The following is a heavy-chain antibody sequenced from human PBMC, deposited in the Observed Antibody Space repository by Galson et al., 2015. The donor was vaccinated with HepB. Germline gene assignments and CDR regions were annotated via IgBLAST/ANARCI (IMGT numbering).Heavy chain of an antibody. CDR1: GGSISISNYY. J-gene: IGHJ4*02. CDR2: IYYHGRT. CDR3: ARSVDYGDCFEF. Sequence: SETLSLTCIVSGGSISISNYYWGWIRQPPGKGLEWIGSIYYHGRTYYNPSLKSQVTMSVDTSKDEFSLTLTSVTAADTAVYFRARSVDYGDCFEFWGQGIVVTVSS. D-gene: IGHD4-17*01. V-gene: IGHV4-39*01.